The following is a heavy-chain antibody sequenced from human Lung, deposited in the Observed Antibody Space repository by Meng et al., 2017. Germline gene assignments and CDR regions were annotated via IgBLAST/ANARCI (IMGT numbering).Heavy chain of an antibody. Sequence: QVLLQEAGPGLVKPSKTLSLTCTVAGGSISSSNYYWSWIRQPPGKGLEWSGHIYNSGSTYYNPSLKSRITISVDTSKNQFSLKLSSVTAADTAVYYCARGQKGYFDLWGRGTLVTVSS. CDR3: ARGQKGYFDL. CDR2: IYNSGST. V-gene: IGHV4-30-4*01. CDR1: GGSISSSNYY. J-gene: IGHJ2*01.